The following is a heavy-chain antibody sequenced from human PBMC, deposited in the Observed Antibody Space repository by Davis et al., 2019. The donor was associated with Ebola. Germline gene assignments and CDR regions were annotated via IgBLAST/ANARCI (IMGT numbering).Heavy chain of an antibody. CDR2: IKQDGSEK. CDR3: ATIRYSSSWPFDY. CDR1: GFTFSSYW. J-gene: IGHJ4*02. D-gene: IGHD6-13*01. V-gene: IGHV3-7*01. Sequence: PGGSLRLSCAASGFTFSSYWMSWVRQAPGKGLGWVANIKQDGSEKYYVDSVKGRFTISRDNAKNSLYLQMNSLRAEDTAVYYCATIRYSSSWPFDYWGQGTLVTVSS.